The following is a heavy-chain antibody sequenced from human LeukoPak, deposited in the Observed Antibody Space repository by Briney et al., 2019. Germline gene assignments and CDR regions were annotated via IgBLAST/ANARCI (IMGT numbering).Heavy chain of an antibody. Sequence: SETLSLTCNVSGVSISSYYWSWIRQAAGKGLEWIGRISTSGSTNYNPSLRSRVTMSVDTSKNQFSLKLSSVTAADTAVYYCARVLKDCSGGSCYDWFDPWGQGTLVTVSS. CDR3: ARVLKDCSGGSCYDWFDP. CDR1: GVSISSYY. D-gene: IGHD2-15*01. J-gene: IGHJ5*02. V-gene: IGHV4-4*07. CDR2: ISTSGST.